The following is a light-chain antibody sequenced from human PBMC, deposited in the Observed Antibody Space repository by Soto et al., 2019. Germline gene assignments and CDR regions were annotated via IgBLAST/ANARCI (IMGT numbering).Light chain of an antibody. J-gene: IGKJ1*01. CDR3: QQYGSSPWT. CDR2: GAS. Sequence: EIVLTQSPGTLSLSPGERATLSCRASQSVSSSYLAWYQQKPGQAPRPLIYGASSRAIGIPDRFSGSGSGTAFTLNISRLEPEDFAVYYCQQYGSSPWTFGQGTKVEIK. CDR1: QSVSSSY. V-gene: IGKV3-20*01.